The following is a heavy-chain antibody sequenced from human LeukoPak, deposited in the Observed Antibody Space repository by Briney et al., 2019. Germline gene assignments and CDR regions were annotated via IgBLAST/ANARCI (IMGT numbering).Heavy chain of an antibody. J-gene: IGHJ3*01. D-gene: IGHD1-14*01. CDR2: ISGSGVST. Sequence: PGGSLRLSCAASGFTFGNYAMSWVRQAPGKGLEWLSVISGSGVSTYYADSVKGRLTISRDNSNNTLFLQMRSLRAEDTAVYYCARDHHGIHSAFDVWGQGTMVTVS. CDR1: GFTFGNYA. CDR3: ARDHHGIHSAFDV. V-gene: IGHV3-23*01.